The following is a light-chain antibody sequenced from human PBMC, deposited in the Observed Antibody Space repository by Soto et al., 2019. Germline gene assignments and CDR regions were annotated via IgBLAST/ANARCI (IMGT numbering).Light chain of an antibody. CDR1: SSDVGIYNY. V-gene: IGLV2-23*02. CDR3: CSSGGSPTYV. Sequence: QSALTQPASVSGSPGQSIAISCTGSSSDVGIYNYVSWYQQHPGKVPKLIIYEVTNRPSGVSNRFSGSKSGNTASLTISGLKVEDEADYYCCSSGGSPTYVFGTGTKLTVL. CDR2: EVT. J-gene: IGLJ1*01.